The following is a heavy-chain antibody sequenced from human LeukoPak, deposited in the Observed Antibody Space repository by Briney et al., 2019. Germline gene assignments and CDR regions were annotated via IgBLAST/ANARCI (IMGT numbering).Heavy chain of an antibody. CDR2: IYPGDSDT. J-gene: IGHJ3*02. Sequence: GESLKISCKGSGYSFTSYWIGWVRQMPGKGLEWMGIIYPGDSDTRYSPSFQGQVTISADKSISTAYLQWSGLKASDTAMYYCAADYYDSSGYAIDAFDIWGQGTMVTVSS. V-gene: IGHV5-51*01. D-gene: IGHD3-22*01. CDR1: GYSFTSYW. CDR3: AADYYDSSGYAIDAFDI.